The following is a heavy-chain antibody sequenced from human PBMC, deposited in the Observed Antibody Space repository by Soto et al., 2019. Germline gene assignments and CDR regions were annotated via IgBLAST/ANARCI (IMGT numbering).Heavy chain of an antibody. CDR1: GFTFSDHY. D-gene: IGHD2-15*01. V-gene: IGHV3-72*01. CDR3: ARWHCRGGSCYSRAFDI. Sequence: VQLVESGGGVVQPGRSLRLSCAASGFTFSDHYMDWVRQAPGKGLEWVGRIRNKANSYTTEYAAAVKGRFTVSRDDSKSSLYLQMNSLKTEDTAVYFCARWHCRGGSCYSRAFDIWGRGTMVTVSS. CDR2: IRNKANSYTT. J-gene: IGHJ3*02.